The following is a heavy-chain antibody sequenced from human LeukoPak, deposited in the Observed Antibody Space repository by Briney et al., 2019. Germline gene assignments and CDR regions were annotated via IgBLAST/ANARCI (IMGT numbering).Heavy chain of an antibody. CDR1: GYTFTTYS. D-gene: IGHD2-15*01. CDR3: ARDRERIWRRTYFDY. CDR2: INPSGSST. J-gene: IGHJ4*02. V-gene: IGHV1-46*01. Sequence: ASVKVSCKASGYTFTTYSMHCVRQAPGQGLEWMGIINPSGSSTTYAQKFQGRVTMTRDMSTSTVYMELSSLRSEDTAVYYCARDRERIWRRTYFDYWGQGTLVTVSS.